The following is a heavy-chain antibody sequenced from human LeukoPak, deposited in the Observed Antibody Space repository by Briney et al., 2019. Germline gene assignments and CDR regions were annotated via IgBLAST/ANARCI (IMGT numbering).Heavy chain of an antibody. CDR1: GFTVSSNY. D-gene: IGHD5-18*01. J-gene: IGHJ4*02. CDR3: ARGPPEGYSYDY. CDR2: TYSGGST. Sequence: GGSLRLSCAASGFTVSSNYISWVRQAPGKGLEWVSLTYSGGSTFYADSVKGRFTISRDNSKNTVYLQMNSLRAEDTAVYYCARGPPEGYSYDYWGQGTLVTVSS. V-gene: IGHV3-53*01.